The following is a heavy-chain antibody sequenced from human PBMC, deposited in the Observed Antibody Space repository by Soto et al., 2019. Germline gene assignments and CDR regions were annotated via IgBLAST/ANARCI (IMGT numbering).Heavy chain of an antibody. V-gene: IGHV4-34*01. CDR1: GGSFSGYY. CDR3: ARKLSGFFDY. CDR2: INHSGST. D-gene: IGHD2-15*01. J-gene: IGHJ4*02. Sequence: PSETLSLTCAVYGGSFSGYYWSWIRQPPGKGLEWIGEINHSGSTNYNPSLKSRVTISVDTSKNQFSLKLSSVTTADTAVYYCARKLSGFFDYWGKGTLVTVSS.